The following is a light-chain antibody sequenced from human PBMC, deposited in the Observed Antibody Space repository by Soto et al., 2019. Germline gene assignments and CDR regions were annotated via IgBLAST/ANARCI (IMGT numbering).Light chain of an antibody. CDR1: SGDIGSYNR. J-gene: IGLJ1*01. CDR3: SSYTSSSTLV. Sequence: QSVLAQPASVSGSPGQSITISCTGTSGDIGSYNRVSWYQQHPGKAPKLIIYEVTDRPSGVSNRFSGSKSGNTASLTISGLQAEDEADYYCSSYTSSSTLVFGTGTKVTV. CDR2: EVT. V-gene: IGLV2-14*01.